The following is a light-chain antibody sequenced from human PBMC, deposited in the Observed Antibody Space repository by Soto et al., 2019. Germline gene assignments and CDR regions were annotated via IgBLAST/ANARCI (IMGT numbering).Light chain of an antibody. CDR3: QQYNNWPFT. V-gene: IGKV3-15*01. CDR2: GAS. J-gene: IGKJ3*01. Sequence: EIVMTQSPATLSVSPGERATLSCRASQSVSSNLAWYQQKPGQAPRLLIYGASTRATGIPARFSGSGSGTEFTLTINSLQSEDFAFYYCQQYNNWPFTFGPGTKVDIK. CDR1: QSVSSN.